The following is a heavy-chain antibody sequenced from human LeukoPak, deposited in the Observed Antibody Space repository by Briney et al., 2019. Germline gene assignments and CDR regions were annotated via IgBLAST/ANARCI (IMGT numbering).Heavy chain of an antibody. CDR2: IKDDGSDR. Sequence: GGSLRLSCAASGFTFNNAWMSWVRQAPGKGLEWVATIKDDGSDRYYVDSVKGRFTISRDNAKKSLYLQMNSLRVEDMAVYYCANLGYSDGGQGTLVTVSS. CDR1: GFTFNNAW. J-gene: IGHJ4*02. V-gene: IGHV3-7*01. D-gene: IGHD5-12*01. CDR3: ANLGYSD.